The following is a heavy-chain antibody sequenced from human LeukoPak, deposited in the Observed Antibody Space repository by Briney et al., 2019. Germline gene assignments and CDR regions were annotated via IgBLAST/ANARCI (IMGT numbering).Heavy chain of an antibody. CDR1: GGSISSSSYY. J-gene: IGHJ4*02. V-gene: IGHV4-39*07. CDR3: ARGGYDFWSGYSHFDY. D-gene: IGHD3-3*01. Sequence: PSETLSLTCTVSGGSISSSSYYWGWIRQPPGKGLEWIGSIYYSGSTYYNPSLKSRDTISVDTSKNQFSLKLSSVTAADTAVYYCARGGYDFWSGYSHFDYWGQGTLVTVSS. CDR2: IYYSGST.